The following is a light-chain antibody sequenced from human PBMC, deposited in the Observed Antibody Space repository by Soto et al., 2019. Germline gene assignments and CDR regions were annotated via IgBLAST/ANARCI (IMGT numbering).Light chain of an antibody. V-gene: IGKV3-20*01. Sequence: EIVLTQSPGTLSLSPGARATLSCRASQSVSSSYLAWYQQKPGQAPRLLIYGASSRATGIPDRFSGGGSGTAVTLTISRLEPEDFAVYYWQQYGCSPRGFTDGPGTKVDIK. CDR3: QQYGCSPRGFT. J-gene: IGKJ3*01. CDR1: QSVSSSY. CDR2: GAS.